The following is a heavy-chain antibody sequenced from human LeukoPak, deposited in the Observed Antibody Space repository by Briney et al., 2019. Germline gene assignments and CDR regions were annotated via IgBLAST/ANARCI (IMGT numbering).Heavy chain of an antibody. CDR3: ASPRVPDS. CDR1: GFTFSSSW. CDR2: IKKDGSET. Sequence: PGGSLRLSCAASGFTFSSSWMRWVRQAPGKGLEWVANIKKDGSETNYVDSVEGRFTISRDNAKNSLYLQMNSLRAEDTAVYYCASPRVPDSWGQGTLVTVSS. J-gene: IGHJ4*02. V-gene: IGHV3-7*01.